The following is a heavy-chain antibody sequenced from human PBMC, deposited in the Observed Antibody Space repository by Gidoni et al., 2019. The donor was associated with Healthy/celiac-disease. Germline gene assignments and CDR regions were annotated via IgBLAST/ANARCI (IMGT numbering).Heavy chain of an antibody. Sequence: VQLVESGGGLVQPGGSLRLSCSASGFTFSRYARHWGRPAPGKGVEYVSAISSNGGRTYYADSVKGRFTISRDNSKNTLYLQMSSLRAEDTAVYYCVKESPHYDFWSGNYYYYYMDVWGKGTTVTVSS. CDR1: GFTFSRYA. V-gene: IGHV3-64D*09. J-gene: IGHJ6*03. D-gene: IGHD3-3*01. CDR2: ISSNGGRT. CDR3: VKESPHYDFWSGNYYYYYMDV.